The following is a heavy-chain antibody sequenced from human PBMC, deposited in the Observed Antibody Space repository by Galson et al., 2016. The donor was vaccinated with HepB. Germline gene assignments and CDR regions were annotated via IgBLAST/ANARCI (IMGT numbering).Heavy chain of an antibody. J-gene: IGHJ4*02. CDR2: ISSSSNYI. CDR3: ARGGGRDSSGYTLDY. CDR1: GFTFRTYS. Sequence: SLSLSCAASGFTFRTYSMNWVRQAPGTGLAWVPSISSSSNYIYYADSMQGRFTTSRNNANNSLYLQMHSLRAEDTAVYYCARGGGRDSSGYTLDYWGQGTLVTVSS. D-gene: IGHD3-22*01. V-gene: IGHV3-21*01.